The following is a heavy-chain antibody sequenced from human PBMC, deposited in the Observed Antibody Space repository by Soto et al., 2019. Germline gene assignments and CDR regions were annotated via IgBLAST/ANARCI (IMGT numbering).Heavy chain of an antibody. Sequence: EVQILESGGGSVQPGGSLRLSCAASGFTFSNFAMSWVRHAPGKGLEWVSEITGSTGTTYYAQSVRGRFIISRDNSKNTLHLQMNRLRAEDTAVYYCGKDTSSSPYYMDVWGKGTTVTVSS. D-gene: IGHD2-2*01. J-gene: IGHJ6*03. V-gene: IGHV3-23*01. CDR1: GFTFSNFA. CDR3: GKDTSSSPYYMDV. CDR2: ITGSTGTT.